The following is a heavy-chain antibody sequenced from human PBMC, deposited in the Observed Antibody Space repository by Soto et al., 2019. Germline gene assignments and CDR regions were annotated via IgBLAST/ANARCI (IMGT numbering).Heavy chain of an antibody. CDR1: GFTFSSYS. Sequence: GGSLRLSCAAPGFTFSSYSMNWVRQAPGKGLEWVSSISSSSSYIYYADSVKGRFTISRDNAKNSLYLQMNSLRAEDTAVYYCAREVADDFWSGYYPWGQGTLVTVSS. V-gene: IGHV3-21*01. D-gene: IGHD3-3*01. CDR3: AREVADDFWSGYYP. J-gene: IGHJ5*02. CDR2: ISSSSSYI.